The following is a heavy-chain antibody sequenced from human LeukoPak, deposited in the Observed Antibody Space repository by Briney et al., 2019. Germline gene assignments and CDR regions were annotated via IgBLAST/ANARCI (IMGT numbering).Heavy chain of an antibody. J-gene: IGHJ4*02. CDR2: INHSGST. CDR1: GGSFSGYY. Sequence: SETLSLTCAVYGGSFSGYYWSWIRQPPGKGLEWIGEINHSGSTNYNPSLKSRVTISVDTSKNQFSLKLSSVTAADTAVYYCAAYSSSGWYYFDYWGQGTLVTVSS. D-gene: IGHD6-19*01. V-gene: IGHV4-34*01. CDR3: AAYSSSGWYYFDY.